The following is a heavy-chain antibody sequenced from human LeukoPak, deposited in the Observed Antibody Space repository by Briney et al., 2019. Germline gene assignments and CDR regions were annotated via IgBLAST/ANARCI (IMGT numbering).Heavy chain of an antibody. CDR3: ARGRVNHFWYACSGGSCYSRGNYFDY. D-gene: IGHD2-15*01. CDR2: MNPNSGNT. J-gene: IGHJ4*02. CDR1: GYTFTSYD. Sequence: ASVKVPCKASGYTFTSYDINWVRQATGQGLEWMGWMNPNSGNTGYAQKFQGRVTITRNTSISTAYMELSSLRSEDTAVYYCARGRVNHFWYACSGGSCYSRGNYFDYWGQGTLVTVSS. V-gene: IGHV1-8*03.